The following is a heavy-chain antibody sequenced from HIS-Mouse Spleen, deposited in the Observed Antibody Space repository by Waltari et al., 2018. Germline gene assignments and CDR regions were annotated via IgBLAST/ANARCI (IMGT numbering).Heavy chain of an antibody. D-gene: IGHD3-10*01. V-gene: IGHV4-39*07. CDR2: IYYSGST. CDR3: AGGRRYYGSGSYGSFDY. Sequence: QLQLQESGPGLVKPSETLSLTCTVSGGSISSSSYYWGWIRQPPGKGLEWIGSIYYSGSTYYNPSLKSRVTMSVDTSKNQFSLKLGSVTDADTAVYYCAGGRRYYGSGSYGSFDYWGQGTLVTVSS. CDR1: GGSISSSSYY. J-gene: IGHJ4*02.